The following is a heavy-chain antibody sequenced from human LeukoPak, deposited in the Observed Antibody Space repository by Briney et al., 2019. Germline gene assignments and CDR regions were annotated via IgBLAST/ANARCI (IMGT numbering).Heavy chain of an antibody. CDR2: INHSGST. CDR3: ARGGDTAMVTGSSPHAYYFDY. V-gene: IGHV4-34*01. J-gene: IGHJ4*02. Sequence: SETLSLTCAVYGGSFSGYYWSWIRQPPGKGLEWIGEINHSGSTNYNPSPKSRVTISVDTSKNQFSLKLSSVTAADTAVYYCARGGDTAMVTGSSPHAYYFDYWGQGTLVTVSS. CDR1: GGSFSGYY. D-gene: IGHD5-18*01.